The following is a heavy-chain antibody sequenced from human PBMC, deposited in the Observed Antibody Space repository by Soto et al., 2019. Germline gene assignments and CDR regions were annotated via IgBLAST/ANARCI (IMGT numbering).Heavy chain of an antibody. J-gene: IGHJ4*02. V-gene: IGHV4-31*03. Sequence: PSETLSLTCTVSGGSISSGGYYWIWIRQHPGKGLEWIGYIYYSGSTYYNPSLKSRVTISVDTSKNQFSLKLSSVTAAATAVYFCASFYPGDYWGKGTLVIFSS. CDR3: ASFYPGDY. CDR1: GGSISSGGYY. CDR2: IYYSGST.